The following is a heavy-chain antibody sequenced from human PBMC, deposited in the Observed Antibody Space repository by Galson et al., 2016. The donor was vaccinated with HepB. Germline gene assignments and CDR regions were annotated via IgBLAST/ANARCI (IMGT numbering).Heavy chain of an antibody. D-gene: IGHD2/OR15-2a*01. CDR2: DSVHGGRK. CDR3: AKRHEYCPPVGCSVDD. V-gene: IGHV3-30*18. Sequence: SLRLSCAASGFPFNNRGMHWVRQAPGKGLEWVAADSVHGGRKFYADSVKGRFTISRDNSNNMLFLRMNSLRADDTAVYYCAKRHEYCPPVGCSVDDWGQGTLVSVSS. CDR1: GFPFNNRG. J-gene: IGHJ4*02.